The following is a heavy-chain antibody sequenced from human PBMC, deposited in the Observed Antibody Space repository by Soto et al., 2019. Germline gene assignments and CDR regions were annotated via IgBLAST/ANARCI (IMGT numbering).Heavy chain of an antibody. V-gene: IGHV1-18*01. CDR3: ARDPPPPEY. J-gene: IGHJ4*02. Sequence: QVHLVQSGAEVKKPGASVKVSCKASGYTFASYAISWMRQAPGQGLEWMGWISAYNGNTNYAQKLQGRVTMTTDTSTITVYMELRSLRSDDPAVYYCARDPPPPEYWVQGTLVSVSS. D-gene: IGHD2-2*01. CDR1: GYTFASYA. CDR2: ISAYNGNT.